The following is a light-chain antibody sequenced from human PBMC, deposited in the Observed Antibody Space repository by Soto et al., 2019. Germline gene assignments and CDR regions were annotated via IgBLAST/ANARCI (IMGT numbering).Light chain of an antibody. CDR2: WAS. CDR3: HQYFRPWT. J-gene: IGKJ1*01. V-gene: IGKV4-1*01. Sequence: DIVMTQSPDSLAVSLGERATINCKSSQSVLYSSNNKNYLAWYQQKPGQPPKLLIYWASTRESGVPYRFSGSGSGTDFTITISSLQAEDVAVYYCHQYFRPWTCGQGTKVEIK. CDR1: QSVLYSSNNKNY.